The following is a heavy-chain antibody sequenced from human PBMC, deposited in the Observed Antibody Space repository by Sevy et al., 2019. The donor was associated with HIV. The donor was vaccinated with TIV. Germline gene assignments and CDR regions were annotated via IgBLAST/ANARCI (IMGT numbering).Heavy chain of an antibody. Sequence: SETLSLTCTVSGGSISSYYWSWIRQPAGKGLEWIGRIYTSGSINYNPSLKSRITMSVDTSKNQFPLNLISVTAADTAVYYCARGMGTNTYYFDYWGQGTQVTVSS. CDR2: IYTSGSI. J-gene: IGHJ4*02. V-gene: IGHV4-4*07. D-gene: IGHD1-7*01. CDR1: GGSISSYY. CDR3: ARGMGTNTYYFDY.